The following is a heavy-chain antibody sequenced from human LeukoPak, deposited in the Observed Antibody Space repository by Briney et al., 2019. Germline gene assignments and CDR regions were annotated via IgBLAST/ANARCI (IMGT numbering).Heavy chain of an antibody. D-gene: IGHD1-1*01. CDR1: GFTFSSYA. J-gene: IGHJ4*02. Sequence: PGGSLRLSCAASGFTFSSYAMHWVRQAPGKGLEGVAVISYDGSNKYYADSVKGRFTISRDNSKNTLYLQMNSLRAEDTAVYYCARDPSGSGFTFDSWGQGALVTVSS. CDR3: ARDPSGSGFTFDS. CDR2: ISYDGSNK. V-gene: IGHV3-30-3*01.